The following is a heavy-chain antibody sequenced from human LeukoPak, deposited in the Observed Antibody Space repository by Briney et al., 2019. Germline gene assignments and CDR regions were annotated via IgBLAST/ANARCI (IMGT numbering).Heavy chain of an antibody. CDR2: IYYSGST. CDR1: GGYFSPYY. Sequence: SETLSLTCAVYGGYFSPYYWSWIRQPPGKGLEWIEYIYYSGSTNYNPSLKSRVTISVDTSKNQFSLKLSSVTAADTAVYYYASNTYYYDSSGPLAFDIWGQGTMVTVSS. J-gene: IGHJ3*02. CDR3: ASNTYYYDSSGPLAFDI. V-gene: IGHV4-59*01. D-gene: IGHD3-22*01.